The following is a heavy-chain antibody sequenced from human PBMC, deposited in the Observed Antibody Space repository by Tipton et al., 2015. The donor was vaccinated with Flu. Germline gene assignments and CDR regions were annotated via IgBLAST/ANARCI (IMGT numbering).Heavy chain of an antibody. CDR3: ARTMIVVGETYYFDY. CDR2: VYYSGSA. CDR1: SGSISSAGNY. V-gene: IGHV4-31*02. J-gene: IGHJ4*02. D-gene: IGHD3-22*01. Sequence: LRLSCTVSSGSISSAGNYWGWIRQHPWKGLEWIGYVYYSGSAYYNPSLRSRVTISVDTSKNQFSLKLNSATAADTAVYYCARTMIVVGETYYFDYWGQGTLITVSS.